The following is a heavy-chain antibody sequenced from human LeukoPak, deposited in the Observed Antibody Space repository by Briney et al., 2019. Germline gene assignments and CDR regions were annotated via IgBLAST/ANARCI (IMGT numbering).Heavy chain of an antibody. CDR1: NGSISSDTYF. CDR2: IYYSGST. J-gene: IGHJ6*04. CDR3: ARAVIGDIAPMDV. V-gene: IGHV4-61*01. Sequence: SQTLSLTCTVSNGSISSDTYFWSWIRQPPGKGLEWIGYIYYSGSTNYNPSLKSRVTISVDTSKNQFSLKLSSVTAADTAVYYCARAVIGDIAPMDVWGKGTTVTISS. D-gene: IGHD5-12*01.